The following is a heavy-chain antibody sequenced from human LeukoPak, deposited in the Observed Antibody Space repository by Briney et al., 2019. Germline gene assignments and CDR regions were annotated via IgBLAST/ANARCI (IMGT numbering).Heavy chain of an antibody. Sequence: PSETLSLTCTVSGGSMRSYYWSWIRQPPGKGLEWIGYIYYSGSTIYNPSLKSRVTISVDTSKNQFSLKLSSVTAADTAVYYCARQNTVLLWFGELGGLFDYWGQGTLVTVSS. V-gene: IGHV4-59*08. CDR3: ARQNTVLLWFGELGGLFDY. CDR1: GGSMRSYY. D-gene: IGHD3-10*01. CDR2: IYYSGST. J-gene: IGHJ4*02.